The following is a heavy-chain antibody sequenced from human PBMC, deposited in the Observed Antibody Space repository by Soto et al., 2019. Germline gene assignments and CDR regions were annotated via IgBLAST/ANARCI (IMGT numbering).Heavy chain of an antibody. CDR2: IYYSGST. D-gene: IGHD5-12*01. J-gene: IGHJ4*02. Sequence: SETLSLTCTVSGGSISSYYWSWIRQPPGKGLEWIGYIYYSGSTNYNPSLKSRVTISVDTSKNQFSLKLSSVTAADTAVYYCARLLSEYSGYDDFDYWGQGTLVTVSS. V-gene: IGHV4-59*08. CDR1: GGSISSYY. CDR3: ARLLSEYSGYDDFDY.